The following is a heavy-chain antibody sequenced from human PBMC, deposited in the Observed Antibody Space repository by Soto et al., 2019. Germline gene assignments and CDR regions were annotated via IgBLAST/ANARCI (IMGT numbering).Heavy chain of an antibody. CDR2: INAGNGNT. J-gene: IGHJ1*01. CDR3: AAPHPGQWLEVYFQH. D-gene: IGHD6-19*01. CDR1: GYTFTSYA. Sequence: ASVKVSCKASGYTFTSYAMHWVRQAPGQRLEWMGWINAGNGNTKYSQKFQGRVTITRDTSASTAYMELSSLRSEDTAVYYCAAPHPGQWLEVYFQHWGQGTLVTVSS. V-gene: IGHV1-3*01.